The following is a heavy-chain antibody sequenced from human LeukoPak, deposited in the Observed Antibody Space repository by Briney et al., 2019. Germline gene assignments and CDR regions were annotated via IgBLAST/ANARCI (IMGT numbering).Heavy chain of an antibody. Sequence: PSETLSLTCAVSGFSISNGFFWGWIRRPPGKGLEWIGTIHYPESTYYNPSLKSRVTISVDTSKNQFSLKLSSVTAADTAVYYCASLPVTRGLDAFDIWGQGTMVTVSS. CDR3: ASLPVTRGLDAFDI. CDR2: IHYPEST. D-gene: IGHD4-17*01. V-gene: IGHV4-38-2*01. CDR1: GFSISNGFF. J-gene: IGHJ3*02.